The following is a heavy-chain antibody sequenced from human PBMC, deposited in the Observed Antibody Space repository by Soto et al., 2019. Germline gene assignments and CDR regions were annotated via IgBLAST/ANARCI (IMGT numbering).Heavy chain of an antibody. V-gene: IGHV4-31*03. D-gene: IGHD3-22*01. Sequence: QVQLQESGPGLVKPSQTLSLTCTVSGGSISSGGYYWSWIRQHPGKGLEWIGYIYYSGSTYYNPSLTSRVTMSVDASKTQSSLKLRSVPAEDTAVYYCARAPRIAMLVVVLHGGVPWFDPWGQGTLVTVSS. CDR1: GGSISSGGYY. J-gene: IGHJ5*02. CDR2: IYYSGST. CDR3: ARAPRIAMLVVVLHGGVPWFDP.